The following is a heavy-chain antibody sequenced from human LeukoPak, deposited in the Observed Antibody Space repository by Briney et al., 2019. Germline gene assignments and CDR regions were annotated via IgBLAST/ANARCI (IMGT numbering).Heavy chain of an antibody. D-gene: IGHD3-16*02. Sequence: GGSLRLSCAASGFTFSSYSMNWVRQAPGKGLEWVSYISSSSSTIYYADSVKGRFTISRDNAKNSLYLQMNSLRAEDTAVYHCARSFVLSAVDYWGQGTLVTVSS. J-gene: IGHJ4*02. V-gene: IGHV3-48*01. CDR3: ARSFVLSAVDY. CDR2: ISSSSSTI. CDR1: GFTFSSYS.